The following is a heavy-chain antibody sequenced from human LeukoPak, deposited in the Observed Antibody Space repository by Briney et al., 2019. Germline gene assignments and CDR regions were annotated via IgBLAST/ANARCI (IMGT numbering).Heavy chain of an antibody. V-gene: IGHV3-23*01. J-gene: IGHJ4*02. D-gene: IGHD2-2*01. CDR3: AKLGYCSSTSCYPDY. CDR1: GFTLSSYA. CDR2: ISGSGGST. Sequence: GGSLRLSCAASGFTLSSYAMSWVSQAPGKGLEWVSAISGSGGSTYYADSVKGRFTISRDNSKNTLYLQMNSLRAEDTAVYYCAKLGYCSSTSCYPDYWGQETLVTVSS.